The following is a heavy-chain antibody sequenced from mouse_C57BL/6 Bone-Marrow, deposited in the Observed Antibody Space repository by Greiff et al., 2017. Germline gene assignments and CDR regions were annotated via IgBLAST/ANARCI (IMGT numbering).Heavy chain of an antibody. J-gene: IGHJ4*01. CDR3: ARSDYYGSSSYYAMYY. CDR2: IDPSDSNT. Sequence: QVKLQQLGAELVMPGASVKLSCKASGYTFTSYWMHWVKQRPGQGLEWIGEIDPSDSNTNYNQKFKGKSTLTVDKSSSTAYMQLSSLTSEDSAVYYCARSDYYGSSSYYAMYYWGQGTAVTGSS. D-gene: IGHD1-1*01. CDR1: GYTFTSYW. V-gene: IGHV1-69*01.